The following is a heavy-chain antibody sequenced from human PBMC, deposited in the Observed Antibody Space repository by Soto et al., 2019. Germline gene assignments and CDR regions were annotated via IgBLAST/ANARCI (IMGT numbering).Heavy chain of an antibody. CDR2: ISYPGNNI. CDR1: GFTLRNFV. CDR3: AQDQSSIFRSGSGMDV. D-gene: IGHD3-3*01. Sequence: GGSLRLSCAASGFTLRNFVMHWGRQAPGKGLGWVAVISYPGNNIYYANSVKGRFTISRDNSGNTLYLEMSRVRGEDTAVYYCAQDQSSIFRSGSGMDVWGQGTTVTVSS. V-gene: IGHV3-30*18. J-gene: IGHJ6*02.